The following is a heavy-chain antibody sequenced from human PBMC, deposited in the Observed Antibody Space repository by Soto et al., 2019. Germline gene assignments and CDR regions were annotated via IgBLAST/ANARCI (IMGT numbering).Heavy chain of an antibody. CDR3: AKGGEVLEPAAYYFDS. D-gene: IGHD6-13*01. CDR2: ISGSGGST. Sequence: EVQLLESGGGLVQPGGSLRLSCAASGFTFSSYAMSWVRQAPGKGLEWVSAISGSGGSTYYADSVKGRFTISRDNSKNKRSQERNTLRAEDTAVYYCAKGGEVLEPAAYYFDSWGKGTLVTVSS. V-gene: IGHV3-23*01. J-gene: IGHJ4*02. CDR1: GFTFSSYA.